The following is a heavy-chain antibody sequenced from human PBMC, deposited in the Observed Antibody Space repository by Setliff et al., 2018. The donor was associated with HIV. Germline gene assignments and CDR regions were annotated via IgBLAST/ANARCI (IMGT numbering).Heavy chain of an antibody. CDR1: GVSTSIHY. V-gene: IGHV4-4*07. CDR3: AADRGDYFELDYPYYHYMDV. CDR2: THTSDTT. Sequence: SETLSLTCTVSGVSTSIHYWVWIRQPAGRGLEWIGRTHTSDTTRYNPSLQSRVAMSVDTSKNQFPLKLTSVSAADTAVYYCAADRGDYFELDYPYYHYMDVWGKGTTVTVSS. D-gene: IGHD3-22*01. J-gene: IGHJ6*03.